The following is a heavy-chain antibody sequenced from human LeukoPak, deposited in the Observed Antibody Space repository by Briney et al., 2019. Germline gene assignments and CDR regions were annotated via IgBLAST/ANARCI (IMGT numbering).Heavy chain of an antibody. D-gene: IGHD1-26*01. Sequence: SVKVSCKASGGTFSSYAISWVRQAPGQGLEWMGGIIPIFGTANYAQKFQGRVTITADESTSTAYMELSSLRSEDTAVYYCASLATLIGYMDGWGKGTTVTVSS. J-gene: IGHJ6*03. CDR2: IIPIFGTA. CDR1: GGTFSSYA. CDR3: ASLATLIGYMDG. V-gene: IGHV1-69*13.